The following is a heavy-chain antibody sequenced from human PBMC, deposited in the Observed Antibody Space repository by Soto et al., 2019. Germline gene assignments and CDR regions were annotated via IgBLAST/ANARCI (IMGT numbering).Heavy chain of an antibody. V-gene: IGHV3-30-3*01. D-gene: IGHD3-16*01. CDR3: ARDRRGEDPGGWFDP. CDR2: MSSDGTYK. CDR1: GFTFSDYA. Sequence: GGSLRLSCSASGFTFSDYAIHWVRQAPGKGLEWVTGMSSDGTYKYYADSVKGRFTISRDNSKNTLFLQMDSLKPEGTAVYYRARDRRGEDPGGWFDPWGQGTLVTVSS. J-gene: IGHJ5*02.